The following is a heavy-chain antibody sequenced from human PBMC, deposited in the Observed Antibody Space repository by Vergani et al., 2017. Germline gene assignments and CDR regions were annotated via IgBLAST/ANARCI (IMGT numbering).Heavy chain of an antibody. Sequence: EVQLVESGGGLVQPGGSLRLSCAASGFTFSSYSMNWVRQAPGKGLEWVSYISSSSSTIYYADSVKGRFTISRDNAKNSLYLQMNSLRAEDTAVYYCARDSSGWSNWFDPWGQGTLVTVSS. D-gene: IGHD6-19*01. CDR1: GFTFSSYS. CDR2: ISSSSSTI. V-gene: IGHV3-48*01. J-gene: IGHJ5*02. CDR3: ARDSSGWSNWFDP.